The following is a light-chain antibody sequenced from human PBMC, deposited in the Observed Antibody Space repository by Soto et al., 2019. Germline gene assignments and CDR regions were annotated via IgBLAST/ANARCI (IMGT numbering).Light chain of an antibody. Sequence: IVMTQSPATLSVSPGERVTLSCRASQSVSINLAWYQQKPGLAPSLLIYGASTRATGFPARFSGSGSGTEFTLTISSLQSEDFAVYYCQQYNKWPHAFGQGTKLEI. CDR1: QSVSIN. CDR2: GAS. J-gene: IGKJ2*01. V-gene: IGKV3-15*01. CDR3: QQYNKWPHA.